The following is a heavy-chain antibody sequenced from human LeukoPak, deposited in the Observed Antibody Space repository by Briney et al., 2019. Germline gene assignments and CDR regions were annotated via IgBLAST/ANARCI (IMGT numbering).Heavy chain of an antibody. Sequence: GGSLRLSCAASGFTFSSYAMHWVRQAPGKGLEWVAVISYDGSNKYYADSVKGRFTISRDNSKNTLYLQMNSLRAEDTAVYYCARMEWGGPFDYWGQGTLVTVSS. D-gene: IGHD3-3*01. CDR2: ISYDGSNK. CDR1: GFTFSSYA. CDR3: ARMEWGGPFDY. V-gene: IGHV3-30-3*01. J-gene: IGHJ4*02.